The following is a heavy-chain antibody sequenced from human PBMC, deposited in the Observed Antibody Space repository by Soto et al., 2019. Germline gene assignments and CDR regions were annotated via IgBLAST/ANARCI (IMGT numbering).Heavy chain of an antibody. CDR3: ARVRGGGSEYFFDY. V-gene: IGHV1-46*01. D-gene: IGHD2-15*01. CDR2: INPSGGTT. CDR1: GYTFTHYC. J-gene: IGHJ4*02. Sequence: ASVKVSCKTSGYTFTHYCMHWVRLAPGQGLEWMAIINPSGGTTYYVQKFEGRVTLATDTSTSTVYMELSSLRSDDTAAYYCARVRGGGSEYFFDYWGQGTLVNVSS.